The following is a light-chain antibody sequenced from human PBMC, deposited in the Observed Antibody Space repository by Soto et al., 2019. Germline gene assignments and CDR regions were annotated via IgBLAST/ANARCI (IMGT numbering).Light chain of an antibody. V-gene: IGKV1-5*03. CDR2: KAS. J-gene: IGKJ1*01. CDR3: QQYNSYWT. Sequence: DIQMTQSPSTLSASVGYRVTITCRASQSISSWLAWYQQKQGKAPKLLIYKASSLESGVPSRFSGSGSGTEFTLTISSLQPDDFATYYCQQYNSYWTFGQGTKVEIK. CDR1: QSISSW.